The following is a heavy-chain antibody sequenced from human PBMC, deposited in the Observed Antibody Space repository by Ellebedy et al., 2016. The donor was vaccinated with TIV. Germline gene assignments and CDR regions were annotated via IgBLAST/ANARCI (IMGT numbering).Heavy chain of an antibody. CDR3: ARGSMDLDNYYYYYMDV. D-gene: IGHD2/OR15-2a*01. J-gene: IGHJ6*03. V-gene: IGHV1-2*02. CDR2: INPNSGGT. Sequence: ASVKVSCXASGYTFTGYYMHWVRQAPGQGLEWMGWINPNSGGTNYAQKFQGRVTMTRDTSISTAYMELSRLRSDDTAVYYCARGSMDLDNYYYYYMDVWGKGTTVTVSS. CDR1: GYTFTGYY.